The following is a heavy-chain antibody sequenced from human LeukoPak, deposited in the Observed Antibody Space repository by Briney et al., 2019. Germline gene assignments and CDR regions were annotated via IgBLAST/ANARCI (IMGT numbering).Heavy chain of an antibody. J-gene: IGHJ5*02. V-gene: IGHV2-5*02. Sequence: SGPTLVNPTQTLTLTCTFSGFSLSTSGVGVGWIRQPPGKALEWLALIYWDDDKRYSPSLKSRLTITKDTSKNQVVLTMINMDPVDTATYYCAHSGPLGYCSSISCYLWDPWGQGTLVTVSS. CDR3: AHSGPLGYCSSISCYLWDP. CDR1: GFSLSTSGVG. CDR2: IYWDDDK. D-gene: IGHD2-2*01.